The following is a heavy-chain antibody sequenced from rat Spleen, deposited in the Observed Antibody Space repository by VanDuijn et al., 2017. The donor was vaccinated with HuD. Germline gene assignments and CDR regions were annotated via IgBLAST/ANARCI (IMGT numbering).Heavy chain of an antibody. V-gene: IGHV3-3*01. CDR3: ASLGSLGYFDY. Sequence: EVQIQESGPGLVKPSQSLSLTCSVTGFSITSNYRWNWIRRFPGNKLDWMGSINSAGSTNYNPSLKSRTSIARDTSKNQFFLQVNSAVTEDTATYYCASLGSLGYFDYWGQGVMVTVSS. J-gene: IGHJ2*01. CDR2: INSAGST. CDR1: GFSITSNYR. D-gene: IGHD1-5*01.